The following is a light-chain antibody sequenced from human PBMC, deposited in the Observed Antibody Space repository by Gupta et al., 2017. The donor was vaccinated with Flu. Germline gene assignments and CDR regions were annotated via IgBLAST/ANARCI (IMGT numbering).Light chain of an antibody. CDR3: RSSDSSGAWV. CDR2: KDT. J-gene: IGLJ3*02. Sequence: SYAPTQLPPASVSPGQTARITCSGDGLPRQYAYWYQQKPGQAPMLVIYKDTERPSGIPERFSGSSSGATVTLTINGVQAEDEADYYCRSSDSSGAWVFGGGTKLTVL. V-gene: IGLV3-25*02. CDR1: GLPRQY.